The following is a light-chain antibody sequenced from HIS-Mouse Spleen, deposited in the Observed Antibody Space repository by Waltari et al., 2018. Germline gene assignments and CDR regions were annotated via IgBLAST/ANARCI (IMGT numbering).Light chain of an antibody. V-gene: IGLV3-10*01. CDR2: EDS. J-gene: IGLJ2*01. CDR3: YSTDSSGNHRV. CDR1: ALPKKY. Sequence: SYELTQPPSVSVSPGQTARITCPGDALPKKYAYWYQQKSGQAPVLVIYEDSKRPSGIPARFSGSSSGTMAALTISGAQVEDDADYYCYSTDSSGNHRVFGGGTKLTVL.